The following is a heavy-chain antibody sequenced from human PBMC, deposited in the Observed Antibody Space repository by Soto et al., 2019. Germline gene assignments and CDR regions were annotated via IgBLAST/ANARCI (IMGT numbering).Heavy chain of an antibody. D-gene: IGHD1-1*01. CDR3: AKSVYNWNDGFFDY. V-gene: IGHV3-30*18. J-gene: IGHJ4*02. Sequence: QVQLVESGGGVVQPGRSLRLSCAASGFTFSTYGMHWVRQAPGKGLEWVAVISYDGVNKYYADSVKGRFTISRDNFXNTLYLQMNSLRAEDTAVYYCAKSVYNWNDGFFDYWGQGTLVAVSS. CDR1: GFTFSTYG. CDR2: ISYDGVNK.